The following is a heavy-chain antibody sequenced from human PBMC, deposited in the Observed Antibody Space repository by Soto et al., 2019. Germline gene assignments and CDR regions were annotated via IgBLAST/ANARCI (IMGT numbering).Heavy chain of an antibody. CDR3: AKRKYYDFWSGPAGAFDI. Sequence: PGESLKISCKGSGYSFTSYWIGWVLQMPGKGLEWMGIIYPGDADTRYSPSFQGQVTISADKSISTAYLQWSSLKASDTAMYYCAKRKYYDFWSGPAGAFDIWGQGTMVTVSS. V-gene: IGHV5-51*01. CDR2: IYPGDADT. J-gene: IGHJ3*02. CDR1: GYSFTSYW. D-gene: IGHD3-3*01.